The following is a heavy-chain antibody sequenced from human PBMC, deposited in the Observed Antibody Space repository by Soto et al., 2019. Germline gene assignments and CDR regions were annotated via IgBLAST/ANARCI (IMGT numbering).Heavy chain of an antibody. CDR1: GFTFNNYW. Sequence: PGGSLRLSCAASGFTFNNYWMHWVRQAPGKGLVWVSRIKTDGSSPNYADSVEGRFTIFSDNAKNTLYLQMNSLRVEDTAVYYCARDRIAGSGSCDNWGQGTLVTVSS. CDR3: ARDRIAGSGSCDN. CDR2: IKTDGSSP. D-gene: IGHD3-10*01. V-gene: IGHV3-74*01. J-gene: IGHJ4*02.